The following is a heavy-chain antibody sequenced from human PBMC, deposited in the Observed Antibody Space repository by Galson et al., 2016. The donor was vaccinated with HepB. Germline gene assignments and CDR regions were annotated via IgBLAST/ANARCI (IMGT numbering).Heavy chain of an antibody. V-gene: IGHV3-9*01. CDR1: GFMFDDYA. D-gene: IGHD5-12*01. CDR3: AKAVGAVTTSRFDP. Sequence: SLRLSCAASGFMFDDYAMHWVRQAPGKGLEWVSGIAWDSAFMFYADSVKGRFTISRDNAKNSLYLQMNSLRSEDTAFYFCAKAVGAVTTSRFDPWGQGTLVTVPS. CDR2: IAWDSAFM. J-gene: IGHJ5*02.